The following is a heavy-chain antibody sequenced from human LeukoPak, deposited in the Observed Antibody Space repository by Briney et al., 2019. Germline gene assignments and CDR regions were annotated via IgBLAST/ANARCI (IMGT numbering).Heavy chain of an antibody. CDR2: IITGADST. J-gene: IGHJ5*01. Sequence: PGGSLRLSCAASTFTLSSYDMSWVRQATGKGGELVSAIITGADSTYYSHSLHRRFTISRNNSKNTLFLQMSGLRAEDTAVYFCARGAYGDYDSWGQGTLVTVSS. CDR1: TFTLSSYD. D-gene: IGHD4-17*01. CDR3: ARGAYGDYDS. V-gene: IGHV3-23*01.